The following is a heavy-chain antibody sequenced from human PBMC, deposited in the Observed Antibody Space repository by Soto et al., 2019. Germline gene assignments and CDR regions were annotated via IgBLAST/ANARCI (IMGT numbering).Heavy chain of an antibody. D-gene: IGHD4-4*01. V-gene: IGHV3-21*01. Sequence: PGGSLRLSCAASGFTFSSYSMNWVRQAPGKGLEWVSSISSSSSYIYYADSVKGRFTISRDNAKNSLYLQMNSLRAEDTAVYYCARDRPTVTNIFYYYYGMDVWGQGTTVTVSS. J-gene: IGHJ6*02. CDR2: ISSSSSYI. CDR1: GFTFSSYS. CDR3: ARDRPTVTNIFYYYYGMDV.